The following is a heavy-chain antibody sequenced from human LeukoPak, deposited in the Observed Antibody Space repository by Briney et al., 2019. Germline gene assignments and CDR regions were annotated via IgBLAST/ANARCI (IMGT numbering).Heavy chain of an antibody. CDR1: GFTFSNSA. CDR2: IIDSGAGT. J-gene: IGHJ4*02. Sequence: QPGGSLRLSCAASGFTFSNSAMSWVRQAPGKGLEWVSAIIDSGAGTFYADSVKGRFTISRDNSKNTLYLQMNSLRAEDTAVYYCAKRDRSGWYYFHYWGQGTLVTVSS. CDR3: AKRDRSGWYYFHY. V-gene: IGHV3-23*01. D-gene: IGHD6-19*01.